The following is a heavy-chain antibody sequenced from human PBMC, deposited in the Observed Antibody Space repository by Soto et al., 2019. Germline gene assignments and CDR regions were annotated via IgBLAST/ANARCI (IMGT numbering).Heavy chain of an antibody. CDR3: ARSHHSGYYGTDYYYGMDV. J-gene: IGHJ6*02. Sequence: GESLKISCNGSGYSFTSYWIGWVRQMPGKGLEWMGIIYPGDSDTRYSPSFQGQVTISADKSISTAYLQWSSLKASDTAMYYCARSHHSGYYGTDYYYGMDVWGQGTTVTVSS. CDR2: IYPGDSDT. CDR1: GYSFTSYW. D-gene: IGHD3-22*01. V-gene: IGHV5-51*01.